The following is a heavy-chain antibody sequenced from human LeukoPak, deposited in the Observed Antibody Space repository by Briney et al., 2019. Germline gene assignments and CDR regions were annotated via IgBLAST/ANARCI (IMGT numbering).Heavy chain of an antibody. V-gene: IGHV4-30-4*08. J-gene: IGHJ4*02. Sequence: SETLSLTCTVSGGSISSGDYYWSWFRQPPGKGLEWIGYIYYSGSTYYNPSLKSRVTISVDTSKNQYSLKLSSVTTADTAVYYCARAEWAAVDYWGQGTLVTVSS. CDR2: IYYSGST. D-gene: IGHD1-14*01. CDR3: ARAEWAAVDY. CDR1: GGSISSGDYY.